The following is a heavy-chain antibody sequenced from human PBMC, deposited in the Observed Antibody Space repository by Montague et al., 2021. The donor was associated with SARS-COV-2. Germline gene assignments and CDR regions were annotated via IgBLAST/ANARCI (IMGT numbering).Heavy chain of an antibody. D-gene: IGHD2-8*01. CDR3: ARDDPYCTNDVCYTGNWFDP. V-gene: IGHV6-1*01. CDR2: TYYRSKWYN. CDR1: GDSVSSNSAA. Sequence: CAISGDSVSSNSAAWNWIRQSPSRGLEWLGRTYYRSKWYNDYAVXVKSRITINPDTSKNQFSLQLNSVTPEDTAVYYCARDDPYCTNDVCYTGNWFDPWGQGTLVTVSS. J-gene: IGHJ5*02.